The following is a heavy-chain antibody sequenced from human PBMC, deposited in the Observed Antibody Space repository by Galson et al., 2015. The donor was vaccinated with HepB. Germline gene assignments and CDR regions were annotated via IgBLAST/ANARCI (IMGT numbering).Heavy chain of an antibody. CDR3: ARAGREELDYDDSSGFMFHGMDV. Sequence: SLRLSCAGSGFIFSNYGMHWVRQAPGKGLEWVAVIWYDGSNKFYGDSVKGRFTISRDNSKNTVFLETKSLRVEDTSVYYCARAGREELDYDDSSGFMFHGMDVWGQGTTVSVSS. J-gene: IGHJ6*02. CDR1: GFIFSNYG. D-gene: IGHD3-22*01. CDR2: IWYDGSNK. V-gene: IGHV3-33*01.